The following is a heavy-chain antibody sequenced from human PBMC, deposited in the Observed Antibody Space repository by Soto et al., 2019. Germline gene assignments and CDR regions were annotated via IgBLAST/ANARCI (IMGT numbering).Heavy chain of an antibody. V-gene: IGHV3-23*01. J-gene: IGHJ4*02. CDR2: FSGHSYST. Sequence: EVQLLESGGGLVQPGESLRLSCAASGFTISTYAMSWVRQAPGKGLEWVSTFSGHSYSTYYTDSVKGRFTISRDNSKNTLYLQMNNLGAEDTAVYYCVAPGSSLYWGQGTLVTVSS. D-gene: IGHD3-10*01. CDR3: VAPGSSLY. CDR1: GFTISTYA.